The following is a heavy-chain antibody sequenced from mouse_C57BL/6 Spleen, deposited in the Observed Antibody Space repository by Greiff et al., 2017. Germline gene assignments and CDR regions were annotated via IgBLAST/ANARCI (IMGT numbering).Heavy chain of an antibody. D-gene: IGHD3-2*02. J-gene: IGHJ2*01. CDR2: ISSGGSYT. Sequence: EVKLMESGGDLVKPGGSLKLSCAASGFTFSSYGMSWVRQTPDKRLEWVATISSGGSYTYYPDSVKGRFTISRDNAKNTLYLQMSSLKSEDTAMYYCARQDQDYFDYGGQGTTLTVSS. CDR1: GFTFSSYG. V-gene: IGHV5-6*01. CDR3: ARQDQDYFDY.